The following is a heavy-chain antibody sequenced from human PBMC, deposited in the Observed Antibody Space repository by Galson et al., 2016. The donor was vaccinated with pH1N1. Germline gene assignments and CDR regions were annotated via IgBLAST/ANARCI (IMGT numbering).Heavy chain of an antibody. Sequence: SLRLSCAASGFIFSDYWMSWVRQAPGKGLEWVAKINQDGSRKYYVDSMKGRCTISRDNAENSLSLQMNSPRVEDTALYYCATEDYYTSLYWGQGILVTVSS. D-gene: IGHD1-26*01. CDR1: GFIFSDYW. V-gene: IGHV3-7*01. CDR2: INQDGSRK. J-gene: IGHJ4*02. CDR3: ATEDYYTSLY.